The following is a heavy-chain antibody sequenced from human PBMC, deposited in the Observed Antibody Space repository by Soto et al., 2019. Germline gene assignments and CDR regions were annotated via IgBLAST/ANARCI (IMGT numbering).Heavy chain of an antibody. J-gene: IGHJ6*03. CDR1: GGSISSYY. Sequence: SDTLSLTCTVSGGSISSYYWSWIRQPPGKGLEWIGYIYYSGSTNYNPSLKSRVTISVDTSKNQFSLKLSSVTAADTAVYYCARVSKSSWHYYYYYYVDVWGKGTTVTVSS. CDR2: IYYSGST. D-gene: IGHD2-15*01. CDR3: ARVSKSSWHYYYYYYVDV. V-gene: IGHV4-59*01.